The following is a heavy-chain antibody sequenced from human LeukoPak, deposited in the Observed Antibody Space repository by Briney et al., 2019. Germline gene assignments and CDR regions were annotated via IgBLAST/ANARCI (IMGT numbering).Heavy chain of an antibody. CDR1: GFNFDDYA. CDR2: ISWNSGSI. J-gene: IGHJ4*02. D-gene: IGHD5-18*01. CDR3: AKDMGDSCGTYLFDY. V-gene: IGHV3-9*03. Sequence: GRSLRLSCAASGFNFDDYAMHWVRQAPGKGLEWVSGISWNSGSIGYADSVKGRFTISRDNAKNSLYLQMNSLRAEDMALYYCAKDMGDSCGTYLFDYWGQGTLVTVSS.